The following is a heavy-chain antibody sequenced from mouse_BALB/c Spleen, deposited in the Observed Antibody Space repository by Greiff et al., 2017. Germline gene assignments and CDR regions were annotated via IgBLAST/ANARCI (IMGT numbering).Heavy chain of an antibody. Sequence: VQLKESGPELVKPGASVKMSCKASGYTFTSYVMHWVKQKPGQGLEWIGYINPYNDGTKYNEKFKGKATLTSDKSSSTAYMELSSLTSEDSAVYYCAKIYDGYYRWFAYWGQGTLVTVSA. CDR1: GYTFTSYV. CDR2: INPYNDGT. V-gene: IGHV1-14*01. J-gene: IGHJ3*01. CDR3: AKIYDGYYRWFAY. D-gene: IGHD2-3*01.